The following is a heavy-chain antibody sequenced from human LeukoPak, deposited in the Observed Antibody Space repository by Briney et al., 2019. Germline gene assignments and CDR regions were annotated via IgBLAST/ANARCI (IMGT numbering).Heavy chain of an antibody. Sequence: GGSQRLSCAASGFTVSNNYMSWVRQAPGKGLEWVSVIYSGGSTYYADSVRGRFTISRDNSKNTLFLHMNSLRAEDTAVYYCARGGYSYGSDYWGQGTLVTVSS. CDR1: GFTVSNNY. CDR2: IYSGGST. J-gene: IGHJ4*02. V-gene: IGHV3-53*01. D-gene: IGHD5-18*01. CDR3: ARGGYSYGSDY.